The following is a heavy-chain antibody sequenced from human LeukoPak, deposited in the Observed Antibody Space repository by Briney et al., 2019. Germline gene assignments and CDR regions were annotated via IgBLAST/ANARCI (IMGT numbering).Heavy chain of an antibody. CDR2: INPSGGGT. D-gene: IGHD3-22*01. J-gene: IGHJ4*02. CDR3: ARALRSYSSEDY. CDR1: GYTFTSYY. V-gene: IGHV1-46*01. Sequence: ASVKVSCKASGYTFTSYYMHWVRPAPGQGLGWVGIINPSGGGTSYAQKFQGSVTMTRDTSTNTVYMELSSLRSEDTAVYYCARALRSYSSEDYWGQGTLVTVSS.